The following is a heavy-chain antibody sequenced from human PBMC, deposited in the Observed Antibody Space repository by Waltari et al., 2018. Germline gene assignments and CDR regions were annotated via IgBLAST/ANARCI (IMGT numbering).Heavy chain of an antibody. Sequence: QVQLQESGPGLVTPSATLSLTCSVPGGSISGRVYYWGWIRQPPGKGLEYIGSIYYDGTAFYNPSLKTPVTISVDTSYNQFSLKMKSVTAADTAMYFCVRDRGLRTFFDHWGQGTLVTVSS. V-gene: IGHV4-39*07. D-gene: IGHD4-17*01. CDR3: VRDRGLRTFFDH. CDR2: IYYDGTA. J-gene: IGHJ4*02. CDR1: GGSISGRVYY.